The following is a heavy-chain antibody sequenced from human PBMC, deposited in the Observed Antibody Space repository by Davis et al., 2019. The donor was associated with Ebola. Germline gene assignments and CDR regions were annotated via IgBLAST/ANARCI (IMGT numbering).Heavy chain of an antibody. CDR3: AKGGGDYGESQYYFDY. CDR2: IWYDGSNK. CDR1: GFTFSSYS. J-gene: IGHJ4*02. Sequence: GESLKISCAASGFTFSSYSMNWVRQAPGKGLEWVAVIWYDGSNKYYADSVKGRFTISRDNSKNTLYLQMNSLKPEDTAAYYCAKGGGDYGESQYYFDYWGQGTLVTVSS. V-gene: IGHV3-30*02. D-gene: IGHD4-17*01.